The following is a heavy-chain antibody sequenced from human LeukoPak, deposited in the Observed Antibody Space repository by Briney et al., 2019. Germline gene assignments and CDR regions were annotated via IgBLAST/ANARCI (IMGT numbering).Heavy chain of an antibody. CDR1: GGTFSSYA. D-gene: IGHD2-21*02. Sequence: ASVKVSCKASGGTFSSYAISWVRQAPGQGLAWMGRIIPILGIANYAQKFQDRVTITADKSTSTAYMELSSLRSEDTAVYYCARDICGGDCEDYYYGMDVWGQGTTVTVSS. CDR2: IIPILGIA. V-gene: IGHV1-69*04. CDR3: ARDICGGDCEDYYYGMDV. J-gene: IGHJ6*02.